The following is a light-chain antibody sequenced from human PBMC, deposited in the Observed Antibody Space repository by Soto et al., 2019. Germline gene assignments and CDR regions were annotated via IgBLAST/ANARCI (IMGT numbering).Light chain of an antibody. CDR3: QVWDSTTDRVV. Sequence: SSELTQPPSLSVAPGQTATITCGGNNVGSKGVHWYQQRPGQAPVLVVFEDSDRPSGIPERFTGSNSGNTATLTISRVEAGDEADYYCQVWDSTTDRVVFGGGTKLTVL. CDR2: EDS. V-gene: IGLV3-21*02. J-gene: IGLJ2*01. CDR1: NVGSKG.